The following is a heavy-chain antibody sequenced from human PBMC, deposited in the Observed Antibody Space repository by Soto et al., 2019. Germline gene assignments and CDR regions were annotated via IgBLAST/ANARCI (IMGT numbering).Heavy chain of an antibody. CDR2: IYYSGST. J-gene: IGHJ6*03. V-gene: IGHV4-39*01. CDR1: GCSISISSYY. Sequence: PSETLSLTCTVSGCSISISSYYWCWILQPPGKGLEWIGSIYYSGSTYYNPSLKSRVTISVDTSKNQFSLKLSSVTAADTAVYYCARQVGDFWSGYSLDYYYYMDVWGKGTTVTVSS. CDR3: ARQVGDFWSGYSLDYYYYMDV. D-gene: IGHD3-3*01.